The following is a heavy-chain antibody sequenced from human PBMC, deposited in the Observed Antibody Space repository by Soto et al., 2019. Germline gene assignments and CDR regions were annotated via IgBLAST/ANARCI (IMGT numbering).Heavy chain of an antibody. CDR3: AREPAVRDTIFGVVTSYYYYYYYMDV. J-gene: IGHJ6*03. CDR2: ISSSGSTI. D-gene: IGHD3-3*01. Sequence: GGSLRLSCAASGFTFSDYYMSWIRQAPGKGLEWVSYISSSGSTIYYADSVKGRFTISRDNAKNSLYLQMNSLRAEDTAVYYCAREPAVRDTIFGVVTSYYYYYYYMDVWGKGTTVTVSS. V-gene: IGHV3-11*01. CDR1: GFTFSDYY.